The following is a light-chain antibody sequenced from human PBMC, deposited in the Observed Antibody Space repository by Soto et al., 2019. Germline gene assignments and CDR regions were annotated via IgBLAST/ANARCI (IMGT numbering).Light chain of an antibody. V-gene: IGKV3D-15*01. J-gene: IGKJ1*01. CDR2: GAS. CDR3: QQYNKWPMT. Sequence: EIVMTQSPATLSVSPGERATLSCRASQSVNINLAWYQQKPGQAPRLLIYGASTRATGIPAKFSGSGSGTEFTLTISSLQSEEFAVYYCQQYNKWPMTFGQGTKVEIK. CDR1: QSVNIN.